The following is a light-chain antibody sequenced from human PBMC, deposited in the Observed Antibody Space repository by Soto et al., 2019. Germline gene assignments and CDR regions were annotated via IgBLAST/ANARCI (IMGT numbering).Light chain of an antibody. Sequence: IQLTXSPSSLSASVGDRVTIVXRXSESISDYLNWYQLKSGEAPKVLIYSASTLRGGVPSRFSGTGSGTEFTLTISSLQPEDVATYYCQQTFSHLLSFGGGTTVEIK. CDR2: SAS. V-gene: IGKV1-39*01. CDR1: ESISDY. CDR3: QQTFSHLLS. J-gene: IGKJ4*01.